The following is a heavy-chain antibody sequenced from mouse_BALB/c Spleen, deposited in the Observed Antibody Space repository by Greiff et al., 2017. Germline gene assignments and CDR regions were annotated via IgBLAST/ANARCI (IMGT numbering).Heavy chain of an antibody. CDR1: GYSITSGYY. J-gene: IGHJ2*01. D-gene: IGHD2-4*01. CDR2: ISYDGSN. Sequence: EVHLVESGPGLVKPSQSLSLTCSVTGYSITSGYYWNWIRQFPGNKLEWMGYISYDGSNNYNPSLKNRISITRDTSKNQFFLKLNSVTTEDTATYYCARVMITTRGGFDYWGQGTTLTVSS. V-gene: IGHV3-6*02. CDR3: ARVMITTRGGFDY.